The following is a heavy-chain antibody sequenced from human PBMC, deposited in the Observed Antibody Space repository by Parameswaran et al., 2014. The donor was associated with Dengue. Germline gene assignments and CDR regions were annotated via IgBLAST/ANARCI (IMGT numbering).Heavy chain of an antibody. V-gene: IGHV3-48*02. D-gene: IGHD1-26*01. J-gene: IGHJ4*02. CDR2: ISSSSSTI. Sequence: KWIRQPPGKGLEWVSYISSSSSTIYYADSVKGRFTISRDNAKNSLYLQMNSLRDEDTAVYYCASSAGSYYFFDYWGQGTLVTVSS. CDR3: ASSAGSYYFFDY.